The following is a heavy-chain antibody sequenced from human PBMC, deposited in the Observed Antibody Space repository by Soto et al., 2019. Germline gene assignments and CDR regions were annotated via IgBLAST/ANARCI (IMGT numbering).Heavy chain of an antibody. CDR1: CPSICSGGYF. Sequence: TLSLTCTVTCPSICSGGYFWSWIRQHPGKGLEWIGFIYYSGSTYYNPSLKSRVTISVDTSKNQFSLKLSSVTAADTAVYYCAREGAAPYYYYGMDVWGQGTTVS. J-gene: IGHJ6*02. D-gene: IGHD6-6*01. CDR3: AREGAAPYYYYGMDV. CDR2: IYYSGST. V-gene: IGHV4-31*03.